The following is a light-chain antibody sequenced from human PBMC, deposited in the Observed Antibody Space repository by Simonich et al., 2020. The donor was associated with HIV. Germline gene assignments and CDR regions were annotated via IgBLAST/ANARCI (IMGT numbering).Light chain of an antibody. CDR2: KVS. CDR1: QSLVHSDGNTY. Sequence: DVVMTQSPLSLPVTLGQPASISCRSSQSLVHSDGNTYLNWFQHRPGQSPRRLFYKVSTRDSGVPDRFSGRGSGTDFTLKISRVEAEDVGIYYCMQGTHWPFTFGPGTKVDIK. CDR3: MQGTHWPFT. V-gene: IGKV2-30*02. J-gene: IGKJ3*01.